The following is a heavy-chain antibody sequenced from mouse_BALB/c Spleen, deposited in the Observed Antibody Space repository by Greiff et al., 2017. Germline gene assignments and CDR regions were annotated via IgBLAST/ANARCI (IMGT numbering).Heavy chain of an antibody. V-gene: IGHV1-54*01. D-gene: IGHD2-4*01. J-gene: IGHJ4*01. CDR3: TRRDYDGPDLHYYAMDY. CDR2: INPGSGGT. CDR1: GYAFTNYL. Sequence: QVQLQQSGAELVRPGTSVKVSCKASGYAFTNYLIEWVKQRPGQGLEWIGVINPGSGGTNYNEKFKSKATLTVDKSSSTAYMQLSSLTSEDSAVYYCTRRDYDGPDLHYYAMDYWGQGTSVTVSS.